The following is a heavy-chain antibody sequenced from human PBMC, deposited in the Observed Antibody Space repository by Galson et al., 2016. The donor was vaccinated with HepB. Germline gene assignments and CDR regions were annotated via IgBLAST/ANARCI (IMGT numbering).Heavy chain of an antibody. Sequence: SVKVSCKASGYTFTSYYMHWVRQAPGQGLEWMGIINPSGGSTSSAQKFQGRVTMTRDTSTSTVYMELSSLRSEHTAVYYCARVQYYYDTTRRVYYYYGMDVWGQGTTVTVSS. CDR2: INPSGGST. D-gene: IGHD3-22*01. V-gene: IGHV1-46*01. CDR3: ARVQYYYDTTRRVYYYYGMDV. J-gene: IGHJ6*02. CDR1: GYTFTSYY.